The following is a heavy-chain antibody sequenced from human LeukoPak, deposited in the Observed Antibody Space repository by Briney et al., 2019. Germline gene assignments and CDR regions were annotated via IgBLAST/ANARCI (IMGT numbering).Heavy chain of an antibody. Sequence: PGGSLRLSCAASGFTVSSNYMTWVRQAPGRGLEWVSVIYSNNTTFYADSVKGRFTISRDKSKNTLYLQMNSLRAEDTAVYYCARGPPPYYGMDVWGQGTTVTVSS. CDR2: IYSNNTT. CDR1: GFTVSSNY. CDR3: ARGPPPYYGMDV. V-gene: IGHV3-53*01. J-gene: IGHJ6*02.